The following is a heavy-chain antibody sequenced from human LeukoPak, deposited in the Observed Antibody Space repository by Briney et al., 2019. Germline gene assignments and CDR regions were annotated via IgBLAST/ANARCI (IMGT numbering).Heavy chain of an antibody. CDR3: ARENEQWLVFDY. CDR2: IYYSGST. J-gene: IGHJ4*02. Sequence: PSETLSLTCTVSGGSISSYYWSWIRRPPGKGLEWIGYIYYSGSTNYNPSLKSRVTISVDTSKNQFSLKLSSVTAADTAVYYCARENEQWLVFDYWGQGTLVTVSS. V-gene: IGHV4-59*01. CDR1: GGSISSYY. D-gene: IGHD6-19*01.